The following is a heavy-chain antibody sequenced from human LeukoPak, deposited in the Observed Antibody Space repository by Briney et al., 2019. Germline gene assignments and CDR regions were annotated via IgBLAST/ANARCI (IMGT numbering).Heavy chain of an antibody. CDR3: AKGATWIQLWLLKSYFDY. Sequence: PGGSLRLSCAASGFTFSSYAMSWVRQAPGKGLEWVSAISGSGGSTYYADSVKGRFTISRDNSKNTLYLQMNSLRAEDTAVYYCAKGATWIQLWLLKSYFDYWGQGNVVTVSS. J-gene: IGHJ4*02. D-gene: IGHD5-18*01. CDR2: ISGSGGST. V-gene: IGHV3-23*01. CDR1: GFTFSSYA.